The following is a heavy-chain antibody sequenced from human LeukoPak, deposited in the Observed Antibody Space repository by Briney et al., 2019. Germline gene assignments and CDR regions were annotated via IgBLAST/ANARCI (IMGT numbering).Heavy chain of an antibody. V-gene: IGHV4-61*02. CDR1: GGSISSGSYY. D-gene: IGHD3-3*01. CDR2: IYTSGST. J-gene: IGHJ4*02. CDR3: ARTPPYYDFWSGSPYFDY. Sequence: TLSLTCTVSGGSISSGSYYWSWIRQPAGKGLEWIGRIYTSGSTNYNPSLKSRVTISVDTSKNQFSLKLSSVTAADTAVYYCARTPPYYDFWSGSPYFDYWGQGTLVTVSS.